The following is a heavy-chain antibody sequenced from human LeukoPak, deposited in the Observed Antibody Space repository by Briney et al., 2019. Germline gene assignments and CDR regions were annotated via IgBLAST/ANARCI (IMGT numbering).Heavy chain of an antibody. V-gene: IGHV3-30-3*01. J-gene: IGHJ5*02. D-gene: IGHD2-2*01. CDR2: ISYDGSNK. CDR1: GFTFSSYW. Sequence: PGGSLRLSCAASGFTFSSYWMSWVRQAPGKGLEWVAVISYDGSNKYYADSVKGRFTISRDNSKNTLYLQMNSLRAEDTAVYYCARDGVALPESWGQGTLVTVSS. CDR3: ARDGVALPES.